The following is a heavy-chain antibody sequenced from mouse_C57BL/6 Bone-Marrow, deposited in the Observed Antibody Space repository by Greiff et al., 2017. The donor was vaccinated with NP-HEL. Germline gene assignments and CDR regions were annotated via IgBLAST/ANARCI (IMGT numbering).Heavy chain of an antibody. D-gene: IGHD2-3*01. J-gene: IGHJ1*03. CDR1: GFTFSSYA. CDR2: ISDGGSYT. CDR3: ARDLYDGYYGWYFDV. Sequence: EVKLVESGGGLVKPGGSLKLSCAASGFTFSSYAMSWVRQTPEKRLEWVATISDGGSYTYYPDNVKGRFTISRDNAKNNLYLQMSHLKSEDTAMYYCARDLYDGYYGWYFDVWGTGTTVTVSS. V-gene: IGHV5-4*01.